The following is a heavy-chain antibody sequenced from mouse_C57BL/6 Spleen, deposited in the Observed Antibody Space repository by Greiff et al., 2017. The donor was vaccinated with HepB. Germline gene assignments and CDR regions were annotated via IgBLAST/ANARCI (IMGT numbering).Heavy chain of an antibody. CDR3: VKGIYDGYYGFAY. V-gene: IGHV10-1*01. J-gene: IGHJ3*01. Sequence: EVHLVESGGGLVQPKGSLKLSCAASGFSFNTYAMNWVRQAPGKGLEWVARIRSKSNNYATYYADSVKDRFTISRDDSESMLYLQMNNLKTEDTAMYYCVKGIYDGYYGFAYWGQGTLVTVSA. CDR2: IRSKSNNYAT. CDR1: GFSFNTYA. D-gene: IGHD2-3*01.